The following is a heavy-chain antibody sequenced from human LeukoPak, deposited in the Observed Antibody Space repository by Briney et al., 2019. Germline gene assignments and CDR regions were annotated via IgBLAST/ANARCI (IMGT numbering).Heavy chain of an antibody. D-gene: IGHD6-19*01. CDR2: IYYSGST. CDR3: ACNSGWYADAFDI. CDR1: GGSISSGDYY. Sequence: SETLSLTCTVSGGSISSGDYYWSWIRQPPGKGLEWIGYIYYSGSTNYNPSLKSRVTISVDTSKNQFSLKLSSVTAADTAVYYCACNSGWYADAFDIWGQGTMVTVSS. J-gene: IGHJ3*02. V-gene: IGHV4-61*08.